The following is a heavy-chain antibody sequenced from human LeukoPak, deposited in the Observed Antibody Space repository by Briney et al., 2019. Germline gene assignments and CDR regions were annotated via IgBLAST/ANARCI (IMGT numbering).Heavy chain of an antibody. Sequence: GGSLRLSCAASGFTFSSYAMSWVRQAPGKGLEWVSAISGSGGSTYYANSVKGRFTISRDNSKNTLYLQMNSLRAEDTAVYYCAKDGEDTYYYDSSGYQTFDYWGQGTLVTVSS. V-gene: IGHV3-23*01. CDR1: GFTFSSYA. CDR2: ISGSGGST. D-gene: IGHD3-22*01. CDR3: AKDGEDTYYYDSSGYQTFDY. J-gene: IGHJ4*02.